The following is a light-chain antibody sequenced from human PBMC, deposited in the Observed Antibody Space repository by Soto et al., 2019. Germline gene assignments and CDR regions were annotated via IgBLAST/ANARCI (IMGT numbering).Light chain of an antibody. J-gene: IGKJ1*01. CDR3: QQSYSIPRT. Sequence: DIQMTQSPSSLSSSVGDRFTITFLASQNISNYLNWYQQKPGKAPKLLIYAASSLQSGVPSRFSGSGSGTDFTLSISSLQPEDFASYYCQQSYSIPRTFGQGTNVDIK. CDR2: AAS. CDR1: QNISNY. V-gene: IGKV1-39*01.